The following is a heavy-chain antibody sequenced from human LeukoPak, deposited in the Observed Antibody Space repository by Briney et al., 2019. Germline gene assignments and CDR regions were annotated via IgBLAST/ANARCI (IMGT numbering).Heavy chain of an antibody. CDR3: ARVPGDV. V-gene: IGHV3-21*01. CDR1: GFTFSTYS. CDR2: ISGTSTYI. Sequence: GGFLRLSCAASGFTFSTYSLNWVRQAPGKGLEWVSSISGTSTYIYYGDSVKGRFTISRDNAKNSLYLQMNSLRVEDTGVYYCARVPGDVWGKGTTVTVSS. J-gene: IGHJ6*04.